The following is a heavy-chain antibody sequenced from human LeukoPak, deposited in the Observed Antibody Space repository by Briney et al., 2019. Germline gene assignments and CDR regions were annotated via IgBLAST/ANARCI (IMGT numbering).Heavy chain of an antibody. V-gene: IGHV3-23*01. CDR1: GFTLKTYA. CDR3: AKRIPAVAMQYFDL. D-gene: IGHD6-25*01. J-gene: IGHJ2*01. CDR2: LGSGGST. Sequence: PGGSLRLSCEVSGFTLKTYAMSWVRQAPGKGLEWVSTLGSGGSTFYADSVKGRFTISRDNSKNTLYLQMTSLRGEDTAVYYCAKRIPAVAMQYFDLWGRGTLVAVSS.